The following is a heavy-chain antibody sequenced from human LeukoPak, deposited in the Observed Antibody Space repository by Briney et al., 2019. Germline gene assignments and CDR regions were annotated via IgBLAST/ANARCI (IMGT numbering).Heavy chain of an antibody. J-gene: IGHJ4*02. CDR2: IRSKAYGGTT. CDR3: IRGGANSPFDY. Sequence: GGSLRLSCTASGFTFGDYTMSWFRQAPEKGLEWVGFIRSKAYGGTTEDAASVKGRFTISRDDSKSIAYLQRNSLKTEDTAVYYCIRGGANSPFDYWGQGTLVTVSS. CDR1: GFTFGDYT. V-gene: IGHV3-49*03. D-gene: IGHD1-1*01.